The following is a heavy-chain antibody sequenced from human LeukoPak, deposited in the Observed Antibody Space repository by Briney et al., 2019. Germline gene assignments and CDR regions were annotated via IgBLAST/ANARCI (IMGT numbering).Heavy chain of an antibody. Sequence: GGSLRLSCAASGFIFSSYSMNWVRQAPGKGLEWVSYISSTGSTIYYADSVKGRFTISRDNAKNSLYLQMNSLRAEDTAVYFCARAIGGYSLNAFDIWGQGTMVTVSS. V-gene: IGHV3-48*01. CDR1: GFIFSSYS. J-gene: IGHJ3*02. CDR2: ISSTGSTI. CDR3: ARAIGGYSLNAFDI. D-gene: IGHD3-22*01.